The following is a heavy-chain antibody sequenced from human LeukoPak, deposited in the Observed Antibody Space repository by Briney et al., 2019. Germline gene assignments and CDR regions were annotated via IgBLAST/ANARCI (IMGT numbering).Heavy chain of an antibody. J-gene: IGHJ3*02. Sequence: SETLSLTCTVSGGSISSYYWSWIRQPPGKGLEWIGYIYYSGSTNYNPSLKSRVTISVDTSKNQFSLKLSSVTAADTAVYYCARFNIRLRYFDWVSRYDAFDIWGQGTMVTVSS. CDR2: IYYSGST. V-gene: IGHV4-59*01. D-gene: IGHD3-9*01. CDR1: GGSISSYY. CDR3: ARFNIRLRYFDWVSRYDAFDI.